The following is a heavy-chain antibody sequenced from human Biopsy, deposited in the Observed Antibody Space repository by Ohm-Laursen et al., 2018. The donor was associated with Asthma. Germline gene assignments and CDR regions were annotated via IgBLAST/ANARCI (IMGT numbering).Heavy chain of an antibody. CDR1: GGSISSGGYY. J-gene: IGHJ5*02. Sequence: TLSLTCTVSGGSISSGGYYWSWIRQHPGKGLEWIGYIYYSGSTYYNPSLGSRVIISVDMSKNQFSLSLTSVTAADTAVYYCARTTYGDDGFDPWGQGTLVTVSS. CDR3: ARTTYGDDGFDP. V-gene: IGHV4-31*03. D-gene: IGHD4-17*01. CDR2: IYYSGST.